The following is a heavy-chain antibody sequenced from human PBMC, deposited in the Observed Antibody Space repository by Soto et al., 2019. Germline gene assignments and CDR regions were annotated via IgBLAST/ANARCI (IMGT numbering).Heavy chain of an antibody. J-gene: IGHJ4*02. CDR3: ARVPPR. V-gene: IGHV4-30-2*01. CDR1: GGSISSGGYS. CDR2: IYHSGST. Sequence: SETLSLTCAVSGGSISSGGYSWSWIRQPPGKGLEWIGYIYHSGSTYYNPSLKSRVTISVDRSKNQFSMKLSSVTAEDTAVYKCARVPPRGGQETRVTVSS.